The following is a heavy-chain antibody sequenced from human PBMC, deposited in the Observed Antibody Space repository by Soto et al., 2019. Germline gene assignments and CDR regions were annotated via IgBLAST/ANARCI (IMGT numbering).Heavy chain of an antibody. J-gene: IGHJ4*02. D-gene: IGHD3-3*01. CDR1: GYSFTSYW. CDR3: ARSSVYYDFLSGNYYFDY. V-gene: IGHV5-51*01. Sequence: GESLKLSCKGSGYSFTSYWIGWVRQMPGKGLEWMGIIYPGDSDTRYSPSFQGQVTISADKANSSAYLQRSSLKASDTAMYYCARSSVYYDFLSGNYYFDYWGQGTLVTVSS. CDR2: IYPGDSDT.